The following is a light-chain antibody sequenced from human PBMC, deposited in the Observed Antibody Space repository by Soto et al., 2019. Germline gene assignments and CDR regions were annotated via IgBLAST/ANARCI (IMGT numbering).Light chain of an antibody. V-gene: IGKV1-17*01. J-gene: IGKJ3*01. CDR2: AAS. Sequence: DIQMTQSPSSLSASVGDRVTITCRASQGIRIEFGWYQQKPGKAPKCLIYAASSLQSGVPSRFSGSGSGTEFTLTISSLQPEDFATYYCLQHNSYPLTFGPGTKVDIK. CDR1: QGIRIE. CDR3: LQHNSYPLT.